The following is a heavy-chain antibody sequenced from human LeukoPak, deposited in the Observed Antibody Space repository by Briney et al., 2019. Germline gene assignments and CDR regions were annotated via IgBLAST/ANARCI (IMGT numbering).Heavy chain of an antibody. J-gene: IGHJ4*02. D-gene: IGHD5/OR15-5a*01. CDR3: AIVSNSVDGGY. CDR2: ISGSGATS. Sequence: PGGSLRLSCAASGFSFNNYAMTWVRQAPGKGLEWVSSISGSGATSYYGDSVKGRFTISRDNSKNTLYLQMNSLRAEDTAVYYCAIVSNSVDGGYGGQGTLVTVSS. V-gene: IGHV3-23*01. CDR1: GFSFNNYA.